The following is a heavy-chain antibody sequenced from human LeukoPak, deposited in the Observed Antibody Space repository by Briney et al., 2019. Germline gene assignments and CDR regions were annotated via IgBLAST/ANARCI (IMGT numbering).Heavy chain of an antibody. J-gene: IGHJ4*02. CDR2: ITTSSSYM. V-gene: IGHV3-21*01. CDR3: VRDIDNYGDYIPY. Sequence: GGSLRLSCAASGFTFSAYNMNWVRRTPGKGLEWVSSITTSSSYMFYADSVRGRFTISRDNAKNSLYLQMNSLRAEDTAVYYCVRDIDNYGDYIPYWGQGTLVTVSS. CDR1: GFTFSAYN. D-gene: IGHD4-17*01.